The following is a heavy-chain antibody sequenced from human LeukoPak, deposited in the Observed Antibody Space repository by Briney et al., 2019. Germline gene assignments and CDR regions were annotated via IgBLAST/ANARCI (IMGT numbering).Heavy chain of an antibody. CDR3: ARVIGYCSSTSCFGYFDH. J-gene: IGHJ4*03. CDR2: IYYSGST. D-gene: IGHD2-2*01. Sequence: SETLSLTCTVSGGSISSYYWSWIRQPPGKGLEWVGYIYYSGSTNYNPSLKSRVTTSVDTSKNQLSLKLSSVTAADTAVYYCARVIGYCSSTSCFGYFDHRAQETLVTVSS. CDR1: GGSISSYY. V-gene: IGHV4-59*08.